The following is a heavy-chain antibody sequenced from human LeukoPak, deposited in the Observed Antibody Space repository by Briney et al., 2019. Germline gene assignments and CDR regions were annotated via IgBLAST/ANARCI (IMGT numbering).Heavy chain of an antibody. J-gene: IGHJ3*02. D-gene: IGHD2-21*02. CDR2: INPSGGTT. V-gene: IGHV1-46*01. CDR3: VRELISGDWTWDI. CDR1: GYTFTSYS. Sequence: ASVKVSCKASGYTFTSYSLNWVRQAPGQGLEWMGTINPSGGTTNYAQKFQGRITMTRDTSTSTVYMELSSLRSADTAVYYGVRELISGDWTWDIWGRGTMVTVSS.